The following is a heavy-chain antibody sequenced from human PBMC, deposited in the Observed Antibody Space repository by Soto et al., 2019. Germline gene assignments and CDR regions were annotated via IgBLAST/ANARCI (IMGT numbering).Heavy chain of an antibody. CDR1: GGTFRSHA. V-gene: IGHV1-69*12. J-gene: IGHJ4*02. CDR3: ASGATDYDFWSGQDY. Sequence: QVQLVQSGAEVKKPGSSVKVSCKASGGTFRSHAISWVRQAPGQGLEWMGGVIPVFGTPKYAQKFQGRVTITADESTTTAYRELRSLISEDTTVYHCASGATDYDFWSGQDYWGQGTLVTVSS. D-gene: IGHD3-3*01. CDR2: VIPVFGTP.